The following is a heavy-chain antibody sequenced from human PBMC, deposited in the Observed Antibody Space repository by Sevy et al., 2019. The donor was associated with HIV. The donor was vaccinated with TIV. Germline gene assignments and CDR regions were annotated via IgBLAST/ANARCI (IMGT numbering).Heavy chain of an antibody. CDR3: AHETFGRFES. Sequence: GGSLRLSCAASGFTFSANWMNWVRQAPGKGLEWVANIKADGRDKHYVDSVEGRFTISRDNAKNLLFLQMNSLIVEDTAVYYCAHETFGRFESWGQGTLVTVSS. D-gene: IGHD3-16*01. V-gene: IGHV3-7*01. CDR1: GFTFSANW. CDR2: IKADGRDK. J-gene: IGHJ4*02.